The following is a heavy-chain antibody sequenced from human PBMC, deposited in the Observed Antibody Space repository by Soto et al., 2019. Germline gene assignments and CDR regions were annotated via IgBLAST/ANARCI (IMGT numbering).Heavy chain of an antibody. CDR1: GFTFSSYG. Sequence: PGGSLRLSCAASGFTFSSYGMHWVRQAPGKGLEWVAVIWYDGSNKYYADSVKGRFTISRDNTKNTLYLQMNSLRAEDTAVYYCASCYDFLSVYSRGSTANYYYYMDVWGKGTTVTVSS. J-gene: IGHJ6*03. V-gene: IGHV3-33*01. D-gene: IGHD3-3*01. CDR2: IWYDGSNK. CDR3: ASCYDFLSVYSRGSTANYYYYMDV.